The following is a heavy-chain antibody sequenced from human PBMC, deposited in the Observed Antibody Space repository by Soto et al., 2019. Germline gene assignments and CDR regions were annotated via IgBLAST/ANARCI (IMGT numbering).Heavy chain of an antibody. V-gene: IGHV3-74*01. J-gene: IGHJ4*02. CDR2: INRDRSST. Sequence: GWSLRLSCAASGFTFSSYWMHWVRHAPGKGLVWVSRINRDRSSTSYADSVKGRFTISRDHAKNTLYLQMNSLRAEDTAVYYCARNPSTVVTPSFDYWGQGTLVTVSS. D-gene: IGHD4-17*01. CDR3: ARNPSTVVTPSFDY. CDR1: GFTFSSYW.